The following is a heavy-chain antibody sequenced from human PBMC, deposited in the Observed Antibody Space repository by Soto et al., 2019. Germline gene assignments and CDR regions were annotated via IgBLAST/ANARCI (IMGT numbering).Heavy chain of an antibody. CDR3: AADHYDFWSGPAADYYGMDV. V-gene: IGHV1-58*01. J-gene: IGHJ6*02. CDR2: IVVGSGNT. D-gene: IGHD3-3*01. Sequence: SVEVSCEASGFTFTSSAVQWVRQALGQRLEWIGWIVVGSGNTNYAQKFQERVTITRDMSTSTAYMELSSLRSEDTAVYYCAADHYDFWSGPAADYYGMDVWGQGTTVTVSS. CDR1: GFTFTSSA.